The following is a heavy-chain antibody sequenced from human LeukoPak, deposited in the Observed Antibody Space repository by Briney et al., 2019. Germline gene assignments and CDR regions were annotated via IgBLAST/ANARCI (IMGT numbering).Heavy chain of an antibody. CDR3: ARIRTTDYDYWYGMDV. CDR2: ISRNADRS. V-gene: IGHV3-23*01. D-gene: IGHD3-16*01. Sequence: GGSLRLSCAASGFTFGNYHMAWVRLFPGKGLEAFSSISRNADRSLYSDSVRGRLTISRDNVANTVSLQMDSLRADDTATYYCARIRTTDYDYWYGMDVWGQGTTVTVSS. J-gene: IGHJ6*02. CDR1: GFTFGNYH.